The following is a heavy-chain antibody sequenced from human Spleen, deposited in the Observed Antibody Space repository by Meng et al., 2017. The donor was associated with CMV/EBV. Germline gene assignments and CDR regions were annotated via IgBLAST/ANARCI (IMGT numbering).Heavy chain of an antibody. J-gene: IGHJ5*02. CDR2: IDHSGTT. D-gene: IGHD3-3*01. Sequence: ISSDNYYWGWIRQPPGKGLEWIGTIDHSGTTYYNPSLKSRVTISVDTSKNQFSLKLSSVTAADTAVYYCARGKGDYDFWSGYWWFDPWGQGTLVTVSS. V-gene: IGHV4-39*07. CDR1: ISSDNYY. CDR3: ARGKGDYDFWSGYWWFDP.